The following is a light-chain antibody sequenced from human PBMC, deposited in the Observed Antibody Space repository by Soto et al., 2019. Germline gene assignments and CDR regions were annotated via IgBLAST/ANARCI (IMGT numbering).Light chain of an antibody. V-gene: IGLV2-14*01. CDR2: NVN. Sequence: QSALTQSASVSGSPGQSITISGTGTSSDVGSYNHVSWYQQHPGEVPKLIIFNVNDRPSGVSNRFSGSKSGNTASLTISGLQAEDEADYYCSSFTSSTTYVFGTGTKVTVL. J-gene: IGLJ1*01. CDR3: SSFTSSTTYV. CDR1: SSDVGSYNH.